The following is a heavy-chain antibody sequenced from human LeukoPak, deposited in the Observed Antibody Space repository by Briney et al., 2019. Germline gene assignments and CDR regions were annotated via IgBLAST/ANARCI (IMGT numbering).Heavy chain of an antibody. CDR3: ARGDHSSSWYYFDY. CDR1: GYTFTSYD. J-gene: IGHJ4*02. CDR2: MNPNSGNT. D-gene: IGHD6-13*01. Sequence: ASVKVSCKASGYTFTSYDINWVRQATGQGLEWMGWMNPNSGNTGYAQKFQGRVTMTRNTSISTAYMELSSLRSEDTAVYYCARGDHSSSWYYFDYWGQGTLVTVSS. V-gene: IGHV1-8*01.